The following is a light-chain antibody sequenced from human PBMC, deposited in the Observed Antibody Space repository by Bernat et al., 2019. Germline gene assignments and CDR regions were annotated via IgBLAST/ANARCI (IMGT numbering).Light chain of an antibody. J-gene: IGKJ5*01. CDR1: QTISTSH. V-gene: IGKV3-20*01. Sequence: EIVLTQSPRTLSLSPGDRVTLSCRASQTISTSHLVWYQQKPGQAHRLLIYGTSSRATGIPDRFSGSGSGTDFTLIISRLEPEDFAVYYCQHYGNSPPIAFGQGTQLEI. CDR3: QHYGNSPPIA. CDR2: GTS.